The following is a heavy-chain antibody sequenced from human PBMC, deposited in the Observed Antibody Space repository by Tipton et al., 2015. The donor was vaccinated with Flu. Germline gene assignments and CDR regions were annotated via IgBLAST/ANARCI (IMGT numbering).Heavy chain of an antibody. Sequence: TLSLTCSVSGASISSGGYYWTWIRQLPGKGLEWIGFIFNDAYTYYSPSFESRITISMDTSKNQFSLEMTSMTDADTAVYYCARWARATPYCGADCFSTWGQGMLVTVS. CDR3: ARWARATPYCGADCFST. V-gene: IGHV4-31*03. CDR1: GASISSGGYY. J-gene: IGHJ5*02. CDR2: IFNDAYT. D-gene: IGHD2-21*02.